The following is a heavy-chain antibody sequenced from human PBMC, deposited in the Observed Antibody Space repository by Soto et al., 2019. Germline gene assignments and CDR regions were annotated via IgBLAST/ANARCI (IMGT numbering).Heavy chain of an antibody. CDR2: ISYDGSNK. D-gene: IGHD6-19*01. CDR1: GFTFSSYA. J-gene: IGHJ4*02. Sequence: VQLVESGGGVVQPGRSLRLSCAASGFTFSSYAMHWVRQAPGKGLEWVAVISYDGSNKYYADSVKGRFTISRDNSKNTLYLQMNSLRAEDTAVYYCARCVGSSGWRGVVDYWGQGTLVTVSS. V-gene: IGHV3-30-3*01. CDR3: ARCVGSSGWRGVVDY.